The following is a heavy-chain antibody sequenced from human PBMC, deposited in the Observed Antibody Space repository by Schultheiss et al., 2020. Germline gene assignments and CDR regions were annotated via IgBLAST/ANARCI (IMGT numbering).Heavy chain of an antibody. CDR3: AKHFETYYDSSFDY. V-gene: IGHV3-23*01. Sequence: GGSLRLSCAASGFTFSSYEMNWVRQAPGKGLGWVSATSGRGDSTYYADSVKGRFTISRDNSKNTLFLQMNSLRAEDTAVYYCAKHFETYYDSSFDYWGQGTLVNVSS. CDR1: GFTFSSYE. J-gene: IGHJ4*02. D-gene: IGHD3-22*01. CDR2: TSGRGDST.